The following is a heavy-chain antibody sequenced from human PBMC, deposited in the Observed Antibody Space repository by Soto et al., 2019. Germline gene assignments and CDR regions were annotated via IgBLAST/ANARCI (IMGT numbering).Heavy chain of an antibody. CDR1: GGAISAFY. CDR3: ARSPSTSSIGSFDL. V-gene: IGHV4-4*07. J-gene: IGHJ3*01. Sequence: XATLSLTCNVSGGAISAFYWNWIRQPAGKGLEWVGRIYRSGHADYNPSLESRATMSIDPSKNEFSLTLGSVTAADTAVYYCARSPSTSSIGSFDLWGRGTMVTVSS. CDR2: IYRSGHA. D-gene: IGHD2-2*01.